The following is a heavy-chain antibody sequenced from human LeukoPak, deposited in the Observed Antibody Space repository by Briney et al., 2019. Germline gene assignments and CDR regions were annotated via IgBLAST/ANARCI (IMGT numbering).Heavy chain of an antibody. V-gene: IGHV3-21*01. CDR2: ISSSSSYI. Sequence: GGSLRLSCAASGFTFSSYSMNWVRQAPGKGLEWVSSISSSSSYIYYADSVKGRFTISRDNAKNSLYLQMNSLRAEDTAVYYCASLSGGTVTDNWFDPWGQGTLVTVSS. J-gene: IGHJ5*02. CDR3: ASLSGGTVTDNWFDP. CDR1: GFTFSSYS. D-gene: IGHD4-17*01.